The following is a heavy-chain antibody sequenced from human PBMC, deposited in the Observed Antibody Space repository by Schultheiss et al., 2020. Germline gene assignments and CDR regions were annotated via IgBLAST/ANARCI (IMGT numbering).Heavy chain of an antibody. CDR2: IKSKTDGGTT. CDR1: GFTFSSYG. Sequence: GESLKISCAASGFTFSSYGMHWVRQAPGKGLEWVGRIKSKTDGGTTDYAAPVKGRFTISRDDSKNTLYLQMNILKTEDTAVYYCTTDHAGIAAAANFDYWGKGTLVTVSS. CDR3: TTDHAGIAAAANFDY. D-gene: IGHD6-13*01. V-gene: IGHV3-15*01. J-gene: IGHJ4*02.